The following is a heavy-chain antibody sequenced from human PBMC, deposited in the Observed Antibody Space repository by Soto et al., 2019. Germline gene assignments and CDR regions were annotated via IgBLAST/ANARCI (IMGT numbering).Heavy chain of an antibody. Sequence: GGSLRLSCAASGFTFSTYAMHWVRQAPGKGLEWVAVLSYDGSNKYYADSVKGRFTISRDNSKNTLYLQMNSLRAEDTAVYYCARKKGDTFDIWGQGTMVTVSS. CDR3: ARKKGDTFDI. V-gene: IGHV3-30*03. CDR1: GFTFSTYA. CDR2: LSYDGSNK. J-gene: IGHJ3*02.